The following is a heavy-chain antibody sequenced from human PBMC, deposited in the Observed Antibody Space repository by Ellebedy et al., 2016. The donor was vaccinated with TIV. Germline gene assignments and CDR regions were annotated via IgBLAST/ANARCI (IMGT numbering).Heavy chain of an antibody. Sequence: MPSETLSLTCAVYGWSFSGYDWSWIRQPPGKGLEWIGEINHSGSTNYNPSLKSRVIISVDTSKNQFYLKLSSVTAADTAVYYCARLLITMVYGMDVWGQGTTVTVSS. J-gene: IGHJ6*02. CDR2: INHSGST. V-gene: IGHV4-34*01. D-gene: IGHD3-10*01. CDR1: GWSFSGYD. CDR3: ARLLITMVYGMDV.